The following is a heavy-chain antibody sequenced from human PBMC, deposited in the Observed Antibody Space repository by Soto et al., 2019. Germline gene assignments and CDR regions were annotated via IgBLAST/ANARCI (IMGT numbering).Heavy chain of an antibody. CDR1: GLSFGDYA. J-gene: IGHJ4*02. Sequence: GSLSLSCIPSGLSFGDYAMGWVGHAPGKGLEWVGFMRSKAYGGTTEYAASVKGRFTISRDDSKSIAYLQMNSLKTEDTAVYYCTREWELPFDYWGQGTLVTVSS. CDR3: TREWELPFDY. V-gene: IGHV3-49*04. CDR2: MRSKAYGGTT. D-gene: IGHD1-26*01.